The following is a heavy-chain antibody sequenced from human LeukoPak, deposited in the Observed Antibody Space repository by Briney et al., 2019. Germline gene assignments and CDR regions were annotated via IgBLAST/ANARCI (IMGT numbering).Heavy chain of an antibody. CDR2: IYYSGST. J-gene: IGHJ6*02. CDR1: GGSISSYY. Sequence: SETLSLTCTVSGGSISSYYWSWIRQPPGKGLEWIGYIYYSGSTNYNPSLKSRVTISVDTSKNQFSLKLSSVTAADTAVYYCARGGESRYYYYYGMDVWGQGTTVTVSS. V-gene: IGHV4-59*12. CDR3: ARGGESRYYYYYGMDV.